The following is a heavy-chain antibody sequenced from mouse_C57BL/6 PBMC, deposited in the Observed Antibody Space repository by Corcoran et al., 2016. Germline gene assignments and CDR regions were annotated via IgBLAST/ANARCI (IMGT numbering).Heavy chain of an antibody. CDR1: GYTFTTYG. J-gene: IGHJ1*03. D-gene: IGHD2-5*01. Sequence: QIQLVQSGPELKKPGETVKISCKASGYTFTTYGMSWMKQAPGKGLKWMGWMNIYSGVPTYADDFKGRFALSLETSASTAYLEINNLKSEDTATYFCARDSNWYFDVWGIGTTVTVS. CDR2: MNIYSGVP. V-gene: IGHV9-3*01. CDR3: ARDSNWYFDV.